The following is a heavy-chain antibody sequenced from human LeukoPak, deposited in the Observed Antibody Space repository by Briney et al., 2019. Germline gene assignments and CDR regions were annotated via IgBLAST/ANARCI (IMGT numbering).Heavy chain of an antibody. CDR3: ARSQYYYDSSGYYGGY. CDR1: GYAFTSYG. V-gene: IGHV1-18*01. J-gene: IGHJ4*02. Sequence: GASVKVSCKASGYAFTSYGVSWVRQAPGQGLEWMGWISAYNGNTNYAQKLQGRVTMTTDTSTSTAYMELRSLRSDDTAVYYCARSQYYYDSSGYYGGYWGQGTLVTVSS. CDR2: ISAYNGNT. D-gene: IGHD3-22*01.